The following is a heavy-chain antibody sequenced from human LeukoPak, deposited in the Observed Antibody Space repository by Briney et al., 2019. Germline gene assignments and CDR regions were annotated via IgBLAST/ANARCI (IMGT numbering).Heavy chain of an antibody. CDR2: IYYSGSS. Sequence: SETLSLTCDVSGGSISYNYWNWVRQPPGKGLDWIGYIYYSGSSDYNPSLKSRVTISVDLSKNQFSLKVNSVTAADTAVYFCARLSRGSSAGFDYWGQGILVTVSS. V-gene: IGHV4-59*01. J-gene: IGHJ4*02. CDR3: ARLSRGSSAGFDY. CDR1: GGSISYNY. D-gene: IGHD6-6*01.